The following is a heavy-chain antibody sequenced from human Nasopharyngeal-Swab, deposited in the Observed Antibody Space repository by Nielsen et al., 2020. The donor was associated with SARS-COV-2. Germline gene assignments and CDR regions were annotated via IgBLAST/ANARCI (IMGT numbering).Heavy chain of an antibody. Sequence: GGSLRLSCAVSGFTFDDYGMHWVRQAPGKGLEWVSGISWNSLAIAHADSVRGRFTISRDNGKNSLYLQMNSLRPEDTAFYYCARSRSYYASGSLFDFWGQGTLVTVSS. J-gene: IGHJ4*02. CDR1: GFTFDDYG. CDR3: ARSRSYYASGSLFDF. D-gene: IGHD3-10*01. CDR2: ISWNSLAI. V-gene: IGHV3-9*01.